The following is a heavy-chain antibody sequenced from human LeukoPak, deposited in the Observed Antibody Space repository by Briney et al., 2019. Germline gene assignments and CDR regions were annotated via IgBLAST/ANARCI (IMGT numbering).Heavy chain of an antibody. CDR2: INHSGTT. CDR1: GGSFSDYY. J-gene: IGHJ2*01. CDR3: ARGRRSNGGGYWFFDL. Sequence: SETLSLTCAVYGGSFSDYYWSWIRQPPEKGLEWIGEINHSGTTNYNWSLKSRVTISVDTSNNQFSLKLRSATAADTAVYYCARGRRSNGGGYWFFDLWGRGSLVTVSS. V-gene: IGHV4-34*01. D-gene: IGHD2-8*01.